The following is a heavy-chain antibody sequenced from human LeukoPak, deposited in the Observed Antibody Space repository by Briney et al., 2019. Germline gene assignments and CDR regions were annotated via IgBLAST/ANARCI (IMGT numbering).Heavy chain of an antibody. CDR2: INAKNGDT. J-gene: IGHJ3*01. D-gene: IGHD3-10*01. CDR3: AQGAYFYRSGSPLGACDV. Sequence: ASVKVSCKASGYPFSGYYMHWVRQAPGQGLEWMGWINAKNGDTKYAQNYQGRVTMTRDTSVNTAYMELSRLTSDDRAVYYCAQGAYFYRSGSPLGACDVWGQGTQVSVSS. V-gene: IGHV1-2*02. CDR1: GYPFSGYY.